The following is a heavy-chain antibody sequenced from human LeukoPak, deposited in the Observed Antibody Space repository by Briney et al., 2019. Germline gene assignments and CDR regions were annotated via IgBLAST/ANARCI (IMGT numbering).Heavy chain of an antibody. Sequence: GGSLRLSCVGSGFTSIAYALTWARQAPGKGLEWVSGISGGGVTTYYADSVKGRFTISRDNSKNTLYLQMNSLRAEDTAVYYCARDDCSGGSCYYYYGMDVWGQGTTVTVSS. J-gene: IGHJ6*02. CDR2: ISGGGVTT. V-gene: IGHV3-23*01. CDR3: ARDDCSGGSCYYYYGMDV. CDR1: GFTSIAYA. D-gene: IGHD2-15*01.